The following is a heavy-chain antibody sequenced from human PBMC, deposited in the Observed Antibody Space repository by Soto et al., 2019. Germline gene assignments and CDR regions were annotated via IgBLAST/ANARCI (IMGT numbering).Heavy chain of an antibody. CDR2: INSDGSST. CDR1: GFTFSSYW. CDR3: ARDYHVGATLYYYYGMDV. D-gene: IGHD1-26*01. J-gene: IGHJ6*02. Sequence: GGSLRLSCAASGFTFSSYWMHWVRQAPGKGLVWVSRINSDGSSTSYADSVKGRFTISRDNAKNTLYLQMNSLRAEDTAVYYCARDYHVGATLYYYYGMDVWGQGTTVTVSS. V-gene: IGHV3-74*01.